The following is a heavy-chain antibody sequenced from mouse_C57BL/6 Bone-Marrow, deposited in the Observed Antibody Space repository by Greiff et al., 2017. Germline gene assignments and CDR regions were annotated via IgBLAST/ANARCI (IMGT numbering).Heavy chain of an antibody. Sequence: EVKLMESGGGLVKPGGSLKLSCAASGFTFSDYGMHWVRQAPEKGLEWVAYISSGSSTIYYADTVKGRITISRDNAKNPLFLQMTSLRSEDTAMYYCARDDGPFGVWGTGTTVTVSS. J-gene: IGHJ1*03. D-gene: IGHD2-3*01. CDR2: ISSGSSTI. V-gene: IGHV5-17*01. CDR1: GFTFSDYG. CDR3: ARDDGPFGV.